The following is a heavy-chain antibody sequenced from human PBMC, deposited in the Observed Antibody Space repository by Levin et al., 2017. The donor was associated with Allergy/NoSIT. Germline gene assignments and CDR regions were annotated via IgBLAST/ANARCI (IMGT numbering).Heavy chain of an antibody. CDR2: FTSGSQII. Sequence: QPGESLKISCAASGFTFSAYTMNWVRQAPGKGLEWISFFTSGSQIISYADSVKGRFTISRDDAKNSLYLQMNSLRDEDTAVYYCVRGGDYFDYWGQGTLVTVSS. V-gene: IGHV3-48*02. D-gene: IGHD3-10*01. CDR1: GFTFSAYT. CDR3: VRGGDYFDY. J-gene: IGHJ4*02.